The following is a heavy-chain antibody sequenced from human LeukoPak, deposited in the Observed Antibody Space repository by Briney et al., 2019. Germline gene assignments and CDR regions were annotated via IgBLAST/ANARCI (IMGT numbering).Heavy chain of an antibody. CDR1: GYTFTSYD. CDR2: MNHNSGNT. J-gene: IGHJ6*02. D-gene: IGHD3-3*01. CDR3: ARGYDFWRVYPPFYYYYGMDV. V-gene: IGHV1-8*01. Sequence: ASVKVSCKASGYTFTSYDINWVRQATGQGLEWVGWMNHNSGNTGYAQKFQGRVTMTRNTSISTAYMELSSLRSEDTAVYYCARGYDFWRVYPPFYYYYGMDVWGQGTTVTVSS.